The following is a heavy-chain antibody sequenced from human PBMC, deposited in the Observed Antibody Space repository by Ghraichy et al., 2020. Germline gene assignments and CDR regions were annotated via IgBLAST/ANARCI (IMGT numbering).Heavy chain of an antibody. Sequence: GGSLRLSCVGSGFTFGDYNLNWVRQSPGKGLEWISYISTSSRSIFYADSVKGRFTISRDNAQNSLYLQMNSLRDEDTAVYYCARGSTVVRFYYYDGMDVWGQGTTVTVSS. D-gene: IGHD4-23*01. CDR1: GFTFGDYN. V-gene: IGHV3-48*02. J-gene: IGHJ6*02. CDR2: ISTSSRSI. CDR3: ARGSTVVRFYYYDGMDV.